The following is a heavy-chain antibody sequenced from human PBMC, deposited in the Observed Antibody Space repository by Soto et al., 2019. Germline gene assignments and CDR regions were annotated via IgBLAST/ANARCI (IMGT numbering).Heavy chain of an antibody. D-gene: IGHD3-10*01. CDR1: GGTFSSYG. Sequence: GASVKISCKASGGTFSSYGIHWVRQAPGQGLEWMGGIIPMSGAANYAQKFQGRVAISVDESTRAAYMELRSLKSEDTAMYYCARESYYGSGSYHSDAFDIWGQGTKVTVSS. CDR2: IIPMSGAA. V-gene: IGHV1-69*13. CDR3: ARESYYGSGSYHSDAFDI. J-gene: IGHJ3*02.